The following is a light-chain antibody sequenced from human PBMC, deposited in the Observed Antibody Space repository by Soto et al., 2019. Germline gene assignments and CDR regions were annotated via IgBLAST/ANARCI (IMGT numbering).Light chain of an antibody. CDR1: SSDVGAYNY. Sequence: QSALTQPASVSGSPGQSITISCTGTSSDVGAYNYVSWYQQHPGKAPKLIIYEVSNRPSGVSSRFSGSKSGNTASLTISGLQAEDDADYYCTSYTSGSTLYVFGTGTKVTVL. CDR2: EVS. CDR3: TSYTSGSTLYV. J-gene: IGLJ1*01. V-gene: IGLV2-14*01.